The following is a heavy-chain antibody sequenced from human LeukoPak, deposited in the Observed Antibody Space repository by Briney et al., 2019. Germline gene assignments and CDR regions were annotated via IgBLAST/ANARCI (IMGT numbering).Heavy chain of an antibody. D-gene: IGHD2-15*01. CDR3: ARGPAKDSGRPYYYYYYYMDV. Sequence: GGSLRLSCAASAFTVSSNYMSCGRPAPGKGREWGSLIYGGVITYYADSSRGRFTISRDHSKKTLYLQMNSLRAEDTAVYYCARGPAKDSGRPYYYYYYYMDVWGKGTTVTVSS. J-gene: IGHJ6*03. CDR1: AFTVSSNY. CDR2: IYGGVIT. V-gene: IGHV3-53*01.